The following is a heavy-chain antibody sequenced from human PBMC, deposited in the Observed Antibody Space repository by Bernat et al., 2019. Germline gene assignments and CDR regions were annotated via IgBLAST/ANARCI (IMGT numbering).Heavy chain of an antibody. CDR3: ARGSGWYGY. V-gene: IGHV3-7*03. CDR2: IKQDGSEK. Sequence: EVQLVESGGGLVQPGGSLRLSCAASGFTFSSYWMCWVRQVTGKGLEWVGNIKQDGSEKYCVDSVKGRFTISRDNAKNSLYLQMNSLSAEDTAVYYCARGSGWYGYWGQGTLVTVSS. CDR1: GFTFSSYW. D-gene: IGHD6-19*01. J-gene: IGHJ4*02.